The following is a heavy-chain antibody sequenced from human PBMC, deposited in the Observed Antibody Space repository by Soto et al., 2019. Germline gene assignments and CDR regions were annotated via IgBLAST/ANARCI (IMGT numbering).Heavy chain of an antibody. V-gene: IGHV3-33*01. D-gene: IGHD3-22*01. CDR3: TIGPEYYDSSGYWRDAFDI. Sequence: QVQLVESGGGVVQPGRSLRLSCAASGFTFSSYGMHWVRQAPGKGLEWVAVIWYDGSNKYYADSVKGRFTISRDNSKNTLYLQMNGLGDEDTAVYYCTIGPEYYDSSGYWRDAFDIWGQGTMVTVSS. CDR1: GFTFSSYG. J-gene: IGHJ3*02. CDR2: IWYDGSNK.